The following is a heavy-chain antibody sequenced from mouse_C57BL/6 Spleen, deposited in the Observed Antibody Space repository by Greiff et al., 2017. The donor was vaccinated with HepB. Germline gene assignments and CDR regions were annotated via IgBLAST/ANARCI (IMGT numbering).Heavy chain of an antibody. CDR3: ARRGSSYYWYFDV. J-gene: IGHJ1*03. CDR2: ISYSGST. D-gene: IGHD1-1*01. Sequence: EVKLVESGPGMVKPSPSLSLTCTVTGYSITSGYDWHWIRHFPGNKLEWMGYISYSGSTNYNPSLKSRISITHDTSKNHFFLKLNSVTTEDTATYYCARRGSSYYWYFDVWGTGTTVTVSS. CDR1: GYSITSGYD. V-gene: IGHV3-1*01.